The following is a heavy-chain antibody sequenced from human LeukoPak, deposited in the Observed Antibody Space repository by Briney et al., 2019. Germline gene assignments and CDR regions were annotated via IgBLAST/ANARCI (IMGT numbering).Heavy chain of an antibody. Sequence: SETLSLTCTVSGGSISSYYWSWIRQPPGKGLEWIGYIYYSGSTNYNPSLKSRVTISVDTSKNQFSLKLSSVTAADTAVYYCAREYSYGRLDYWGQGTLVTVSS. J-gene: IGHJ4*02. CDR3: AREYSYGRLDY. CDR1: GGSISSYY. V-gene: IGHV4-59*01. D-gene: IGHD5-18*01. CDR2: IYYSGST.